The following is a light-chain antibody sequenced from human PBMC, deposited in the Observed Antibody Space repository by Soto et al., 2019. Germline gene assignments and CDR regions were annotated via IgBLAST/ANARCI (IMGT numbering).Light chain of an antibody. J-gene: IGLJ3*02. CDR3: CSYAGSSTWV. V-gene: IGLV2-23*01. CDR1: SSDVGSYNL. Sequence: QSALTQPASVSGSPGQSITISCTGTSSDVGSYNLVSWYQHHPGKAPKLMIYEANKRPSGVSNRFSGSKSGNTASLTISGLQAEDEASYYCCSYAGSSTWVFGGGTQLTVL. CDR2: EAN.